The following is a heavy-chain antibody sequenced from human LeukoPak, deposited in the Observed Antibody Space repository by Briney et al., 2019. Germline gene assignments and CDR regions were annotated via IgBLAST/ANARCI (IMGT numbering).Heavy chain of an antibody. Sequence: GASVKVSCKASGYTFTDYAMHWVRQAPGQRLEWMGWMNVGNGNTKYSQNFQGRVIITRDTSASTAYMELSSLRFEDTAVYYCARDGGSGWFEGDLGYWGQGTLVTVSS. CDR2: MNVGNGNT. CDR3: ARDGGSGWFEGDLGY. J-gene: IGHJ4*02. D-gene: IGHD6-19*01. CDR1: GYTFTDYA. V-gene: IGHV1-3*01.